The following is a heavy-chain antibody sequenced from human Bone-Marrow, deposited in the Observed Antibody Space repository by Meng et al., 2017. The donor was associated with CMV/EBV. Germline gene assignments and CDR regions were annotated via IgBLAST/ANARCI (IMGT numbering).Heavy chain of an antibody. Sequence: GGSLRLSCAASGFTFDDYAMHWVRQAPGKGLVWVSRINSDGSITNYADSVKGRFTISRDNAKNTLYLQMNSLRAEDTALYYCARATYYYDSTGYKITYYFDYWGQGTLVTVSS. CDR3: ARATYYYDSTGYKITYYFDY. J-gene: IGHJ4*02. CDR2: INSDGSIT. V-gene: IGHV3-74*01. CDR1: GFTFDDYA. D-gene: IGHD3-22*01.